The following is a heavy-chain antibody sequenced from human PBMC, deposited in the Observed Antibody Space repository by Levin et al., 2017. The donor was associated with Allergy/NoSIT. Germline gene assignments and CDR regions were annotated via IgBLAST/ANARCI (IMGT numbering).Heavy chain of an antibody. Sequence: GGSLRLSCAASGFTFSSYAMSWVRQAPGKGLEWVSAISGSGGSTYYADSVKGRFTISRDNSKNTLYLQMNSLRAEDTAVYYCAKQSPPYCSGGSCYSEDAFDIWGQGTMVTVSS. V-gene: IGHV3-23*01. J-gene: IGHJ3*02. CDR2: ISGSGGST. D-gene: IGHD2-15*01. CDR1: GFTFSSYA. CDR3: AKQSPPYCSGGSCYSEDAFDI.